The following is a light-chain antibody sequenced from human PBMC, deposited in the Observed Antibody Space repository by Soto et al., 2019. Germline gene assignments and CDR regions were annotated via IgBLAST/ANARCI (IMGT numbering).Light chain of an antibody. CDR2: SAS. J-gene: IGKJ5*01. V-gene: IGKV1-27*01. CDR3: QQFYSAPIT. Sequence: DIQMTQSPSSLSASVGDRVTITCRASQGTSNYLAWYQQKPGKVPKLLIFSASTLHSGVPSRFSGTKSATDFTLTITSLQPEDFATYYCQQFYSAPITFGQGTRLE. CDR1: QGTSNY.